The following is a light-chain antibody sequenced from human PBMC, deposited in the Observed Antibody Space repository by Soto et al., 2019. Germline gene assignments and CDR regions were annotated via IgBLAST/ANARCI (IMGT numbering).Light chain of an antibody. J-gene: IGKJ1*01. V-gene: IGKV1-39*01. Sequence: DIQMTQSPSSLPASVGDRVTITCRASQSISSYLNWYQQKPGKAPKLLIYAASSLQSGVPSRFSGSGSGTDFTLTISSLQPEDFATYYCQQSNSTLWTFGQGTKVEIK. CDR1: QSISSY. CDR3: QQSNSTLWT. CDR2: AAS.